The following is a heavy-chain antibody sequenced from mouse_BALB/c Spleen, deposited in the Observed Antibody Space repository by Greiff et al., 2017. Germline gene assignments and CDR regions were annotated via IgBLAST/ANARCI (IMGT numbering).Heavy chain of an antibody. J-gene: IGHJ2*01. CDR2: ISYSGST. Sequence: EVQLVESGPGLVKPSQSLSLTCTVTGYSITSDYAWNWIRQFPGNKLEWMGYISYSGSTSYNPSLKSRISITRDTSKNQFFLQLNSVTTEDTATYYCARDYYYGSSYSFDYWGQGTTLTVSS. CDR1: GYSITSDYA. CDR3: ARDYYYGSSYSFDY. D-gene: IGHD1-1*01. V-gene: IGHV3-2*02.